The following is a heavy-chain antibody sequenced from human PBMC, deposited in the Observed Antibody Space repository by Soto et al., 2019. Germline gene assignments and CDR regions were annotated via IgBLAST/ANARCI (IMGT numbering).Heavy chain of an antibody. Sequence: SETLPLTCAVPGGSISSSNWWSWVRQPPGKGLEWIGEIYYSGSTNFNPSLKSRVTISVDKSKNQFSLELSSVTAADTAVYYCASFPGEQLADYWGQGTLVTVSS. J-gene: IGHJ4*02. CDR2: IYYSGST. CDR1: GGSISSSNW. V-gene: IGHV4-4*02. D-gene: IGHD6-13*01. CDR3: ASFPGEQLADY.